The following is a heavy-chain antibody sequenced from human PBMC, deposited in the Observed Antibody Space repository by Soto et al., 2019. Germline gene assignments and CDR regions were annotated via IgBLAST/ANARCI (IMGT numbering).Heavy chain of an antibody. CDR2: IKYSGTT. D-gene: IGHD1-26*01. CDR1: GGSISSSRCH. J-gene: IGHJ3*02. Sequence: QLQLQESGPGLVKPSETLSLTCTVSGGSISSSRCHWGWIRQPPGKGLEWIASIKYSGTTFYNPSRKTPATVSVATSKTQGAMKLSAVTAAETAVYSCAGHGSTGRYYAAFDIWGQGTMVTVSS. V-gene: IGHV4-39*01. CDR3: AGHGSTGRYYAAFDI.